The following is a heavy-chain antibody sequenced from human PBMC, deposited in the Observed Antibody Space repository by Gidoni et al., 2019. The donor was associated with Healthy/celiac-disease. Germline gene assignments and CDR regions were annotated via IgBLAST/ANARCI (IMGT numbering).Heavy chain of an antibody. J-gene: IGHJ6*03. Sequence: DVQLVQSGAEVKKPGESLRSSCKGSGYRFTSYGITWVRPMPGKGLEWMGRIDPSDSYTNYSPSFQGHVTISADKSISTAYLQWSSLKASDTAMYYCARGHRTDCSSTSCYTYYYYYMDVWGKGTTVTVSS. V-gene: IGHV5-10-1*03. CDR3: ARGHRTDCSSTSCYTYYYYYMDV. D-gene: IGHD2-2*02. CDR2: IDPSDSYT. CDR1: GYRFTSYG.